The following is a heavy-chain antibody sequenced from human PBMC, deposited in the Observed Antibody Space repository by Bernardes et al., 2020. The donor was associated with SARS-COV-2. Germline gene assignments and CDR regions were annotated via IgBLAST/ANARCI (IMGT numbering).Heavy chain of an antibody. D-gene: IGHD2-15*01. CDR1: GFIFSTYR. J-gene: IGHJ5*02. CDR2: ISNSGSTI. CDR3: VRSCYIGGICFGRFGP. V-gene: IGHV3-21*01. Sequence: GGSLRLSCASSGFIFSTYRMKWVRKGPGKGLEWVSSISNSGSTIFYADSLKGRFTISRDNAKNSLYLQMNSLRVEDTAVYYCVRSCYIGGICFGRFGPWGQGTLVTVSS.